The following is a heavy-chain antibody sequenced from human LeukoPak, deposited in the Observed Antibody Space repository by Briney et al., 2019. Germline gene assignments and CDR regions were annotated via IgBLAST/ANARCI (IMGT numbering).Heavy chain of an antibody. CDR3: ARAWNYALDY. D-gene: IGHD1-7*01. V-gene: IGHV3-74*01. CDR1: GFTFSNYW. Sequence: GGSLRLSCAASGFTFSNYWMHWVRQAPGKGLVWVSHIKNDGSSTKYADSVKGRFTISRDNAKNTLYLQMNSLRAEDTAVYYCARAWNYALDYGGQGTLVTVSS. CDR2: IKNDGSST. J-gene: IGHJ4*02.